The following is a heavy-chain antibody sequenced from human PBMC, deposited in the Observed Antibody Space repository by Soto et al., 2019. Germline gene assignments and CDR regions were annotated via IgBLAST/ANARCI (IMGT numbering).Heavy chain of an antibody. J-gene: IGHJ6*02. D-gene: IGHD2-21*02. V-gene: IGHV3-23*01. CDR3: AKDDPGDFYSYYCLDV. CDR1: AFTISSYT. Sequence: PGGSLRPSGAASAFTISSYTMTGVRQAAGKGLEWVSAITGSGTNTYYADSVEGRFTISTDKSTNTLYLQMSSLGAEDTAIYYCAKDDPGDFYSYYCLDVWGQGTTVTVSS. CDR2: ITGSGTNT.